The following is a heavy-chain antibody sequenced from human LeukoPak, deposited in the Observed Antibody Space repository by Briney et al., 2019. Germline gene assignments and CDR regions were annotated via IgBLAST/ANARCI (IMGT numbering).Heavy chain of an antibody. V-gene: IGHV4-4*07. J-gene: IGHJ4*02. CDR3: ATYRQVLLPFES. CDR1: GGSISSYY. D-gene: IGHD2-8*02. CDR2: IYTSGST. Sequence: MTSETLSLTCTVSGGSISSYYWSWIRQPAGKGLEWIGRIYTSGSTNYNPSLKSRVTMSVDTSKNQFSLKLSSVTAADTAVYYCATYRQVLLPFESWGQGTLVTVSS.